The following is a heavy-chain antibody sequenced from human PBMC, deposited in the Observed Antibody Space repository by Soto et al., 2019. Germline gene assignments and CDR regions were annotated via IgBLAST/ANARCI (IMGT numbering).Heavy chain of an antibody. CDR3: ARGRMYYDILTGYSGATGNETPLPFKKLGGYFDY. D-gene: IGHD3-9*01. J-gene: IGHJ4*02. CDR2: INHSGST. Sequence: SETLSLTCAVYGGSFSGYYWSWIRQPPGKGLEWIGEINHSGSTNYNPSLKSRVTISVDTSKNQFSLKLSSVTAADTAVYYCARGRMYYDILTGYSGATGNETPLPFKKLGGYFDYWGQGTLVTVSS. V-gene: IGHV4-34*01. CDR1: GGSFSGYY.